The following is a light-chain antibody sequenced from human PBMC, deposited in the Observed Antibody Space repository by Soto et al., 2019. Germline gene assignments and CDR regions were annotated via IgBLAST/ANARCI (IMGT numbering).Light chain of an antibody. CDR3: SSYRSGGTFV. J-gene: IGLJ1*01. CDR2: VVS. Sequence: QYVLTQPASVSGSPGQSIAISCTGTSSDVGGYNYVSWHQQHPGKAPKVLISVVSNRPSGVSNRFSGSKSGNTASLTISGLQAEDEADYYCSSYRSGGTFVFGSGSKVTVL. CDR1: SSDVGGYNY. V-gene: IGLV2-14*01.